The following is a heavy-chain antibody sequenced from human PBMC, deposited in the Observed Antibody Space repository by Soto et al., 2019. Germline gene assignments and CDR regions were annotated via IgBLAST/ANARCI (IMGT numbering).Heavy chain of an antibody. D-gene: IGHD5-12*01. CDR2: IIPIFGTA. CDR3: ATQTGTRRDGYNSDFDY. J-gene: IGHJ4*02. V-gene: IGHV1-69*01. CDR1: GGTFSSYA. Sequence: QVQLVQSGAEVKKPGSSVKVSCKVSGGTFSSYAISWVRQAPGQGLEWMGGIIPIFGTANYAQKFQGRVTITADESTSTAYMELSSLRSEDTAVYYCATQTGTRRDGYNSDFDYWGQGTLVTVSS.